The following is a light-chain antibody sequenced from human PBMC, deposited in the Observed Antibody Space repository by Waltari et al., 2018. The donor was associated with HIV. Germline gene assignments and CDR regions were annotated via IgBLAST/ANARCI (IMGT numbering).Light chain of an antibody. J-gene: IGLJ2*01. CDR3: SSYAGSAVV. CDR1: GNDVGGYNY. V-gene: IGLV2-8*01. CDR2: DVT. Sequence: QSALTQPPSASGSPGQSVTISCTGTGNDVGGYNYVSWYQLHPGKAPKPLIYDVTKRPSGVPDSFSGPKSGNTASLTVSGLQGDDEADYYCSSYAGSAVVFGGGTKLTVL.